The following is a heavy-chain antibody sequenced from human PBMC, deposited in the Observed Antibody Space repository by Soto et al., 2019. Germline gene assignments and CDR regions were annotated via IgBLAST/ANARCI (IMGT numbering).Heavy chain of an antibody. J-gene: IGHJ4*02. V-gene: IGHV1-3*04. CDR2: INTGNGNT. CDR3: ANWAYDFWSGPPN. CDR1: EDTFTSYA. D-gene: IGHD3-3*01. Sequence: QVHLVQSGAEVKKPGASVNVSCKGSEDTFTSYAIHWVRQAPGQGLEWMGWINTGNGNTKYSQKFQGRVTFTRDTSASTAYMELSSLSSDDTAVYYCANWAYDFWSGPPNWGQGTLVTVSS.